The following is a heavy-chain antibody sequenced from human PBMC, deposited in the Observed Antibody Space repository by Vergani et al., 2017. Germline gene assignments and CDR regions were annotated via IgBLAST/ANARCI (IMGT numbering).Heavy chain of an antibody. D-gene: IGHD3-22*01. CDR2: INPNSGGT. V-gene: IGHV1-2*02. Sequence: QVQLVQSGAEVKKPGASVQVSCKASGYTFTGYYMHWVRQAPGQGLEWMGWINPNSGGTNYAQKFQGRVTMTRDTSISTAYMELSRLRSDDTAVYYCARDPLSXGYNLGHYYGMDVWGQGTTVTVSS. J-gene: IGHJ6*02. CDR3: ARDPLSXGYNLGHYYGMDV. CDR1: GYTFTGYY.